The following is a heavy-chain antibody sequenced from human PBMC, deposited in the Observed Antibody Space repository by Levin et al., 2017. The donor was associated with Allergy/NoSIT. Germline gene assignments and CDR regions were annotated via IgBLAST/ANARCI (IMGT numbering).Heavy chain of an antibody. D-gene: IGHD3-22*01. J-gene: IGHJ4*02. CDR2: IYPGDSET. Sequence: GGSLRLSCKGSGYSFTSYWIGWVRQTPGKGLEWMGIIYPGDSETRYSPSFQGQVTISADKSITTAYLQWSSLQASDTAIYYCARGPDVSGSNYYFDSWAQGTLVTVSS. V-gene: IGHV5-51*01. CDR3: ARGPDVSGSNYYFDS. CDR1: GYSFTSYW.